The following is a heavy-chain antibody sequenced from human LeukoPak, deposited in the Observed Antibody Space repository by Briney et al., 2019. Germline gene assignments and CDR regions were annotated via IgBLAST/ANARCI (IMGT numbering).Heavy chain of an antibody. CDR2: IWYDGSNK. CDR1: GFCFSSNG. J-gene: IGHJ4*02. V-gene: IGHV3-33*03. D-gene: IGHD6-13*01. Sequence: PGGALRLSCAPSGFCFSSNGMHWGRPAPGKGLEWVAVIWYDGSNKYYADSVKGRFTISRDKSKNTLSLQMNSLRAEDTAIYYCAKGHTSNWYAFDYWGQGTLVTVSS. CDR3: AKGHTSNWYAFDY.